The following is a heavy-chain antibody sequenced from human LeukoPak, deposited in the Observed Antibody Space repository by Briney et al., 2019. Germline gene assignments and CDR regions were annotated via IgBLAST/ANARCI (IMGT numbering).Heavy chain of an antibody. CDR3: ARYSVSYSSSWHYCFDY. V-gene: IGHV1-18*01. D-gene: IGHD6-13*01. CDR1: GYRLTSYG. Sequence: ASVKVSCKASGYRLTSYGISWVRQAPGQGLEWMGWVSTYNGNTNYAQKFQDRVTMTTDTSTSTAYMELRSLRSDDTDVYYCARYSVSYSSSWHYCFDYWGQGTLVTVSS. CDR2: VSTYNGNT. J-gene: IGHJ4*02.